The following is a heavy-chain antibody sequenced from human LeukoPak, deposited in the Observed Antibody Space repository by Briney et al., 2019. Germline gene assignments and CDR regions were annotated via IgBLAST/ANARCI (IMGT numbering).Heavy chain of an antibody. CDR2: IYHSGST. Sequence: PSETLSLTCTVSNGSINNYYWSWVRQFPGKGLEWIGYIYHSGSTKYNPSLQSRVTISVDMSNNQFSLKLSSVTAADTAIYYCARGGTTTGKGNWLDPWGQGTLVTVSS. D-gene: IGHD1-1*01. CDR3: ARGGTTTGKGNWLDP. V-gene: IGHV4-59*01. J-gene: IGHJ5*02. CDR1: NGSINNYY.